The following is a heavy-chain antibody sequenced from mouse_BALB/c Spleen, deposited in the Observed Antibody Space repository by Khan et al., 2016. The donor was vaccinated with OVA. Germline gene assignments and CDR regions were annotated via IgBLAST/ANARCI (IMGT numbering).Heavy chain of an antibody. Sequence: QVQLQQSGAELAKPGASVKMSCKASGYTFINYWILWVKQRPGQGLEWIGYINPSTGYTEYNQNFKDKATLTADKSPSTAYMQLSSLTSEDSAVYDCARRGLRWDFDYWGQGTTLTVSS. J-gene: IGHJ2*01. CDR1: GYTFINYW. CDR3: ARRGLRWDFDY. D-gene: IGHD1-1*01. V-gene: IGHV1-7*01. CDR2: INPSTGYT.